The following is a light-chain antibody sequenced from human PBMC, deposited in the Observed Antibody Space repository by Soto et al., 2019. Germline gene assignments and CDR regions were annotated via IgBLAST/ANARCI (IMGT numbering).Light chain of an antibody. CDR1: QSVSSN. J-gene: IGKJ1*01. CDR3: QHYNNWTWT. V-gene: IGKV3-15*01. Sequence: EIVMTQSPATLSVSPGERATLSCRASQSVSSNLAWYQQKPGQAPRLLIYGASTRATGIPARFSGSGSGTEFTLNIRSMQSEDFAAYYCQHYNNWTWTFGKGTKVDIK. CDR2: GAS.